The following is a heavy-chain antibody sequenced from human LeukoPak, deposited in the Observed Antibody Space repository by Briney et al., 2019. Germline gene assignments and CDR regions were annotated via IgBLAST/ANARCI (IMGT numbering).Heavy chain of an antibody. V-gene: IGHV3-9*01. D-gene: IGHD2-15*01. CDR1: ALTFDVYS. Sequence: GRSLTLSCAASALTFDVYSMEWVRQVAGDWLEWILCISWNSATKDYVDSVKGRFTISRDNAENSLYLQMNSLRVDDSALYYCVRDLCRGRCYDFGLWGQGTLVTVSS. CDR3: VRDLCRGRCYDFGL. CDR2: ISWNSATK. J-gene: IGHJ4*02.